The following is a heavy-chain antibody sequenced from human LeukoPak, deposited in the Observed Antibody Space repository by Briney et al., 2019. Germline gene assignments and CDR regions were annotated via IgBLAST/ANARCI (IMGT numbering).Heavy chain of an antibody. J-gene: IGHJ4*02. V-gene: IGHV4-34*01. CDR1: GGSFSGYY. CDR2: INHSGST. CDR3: ARGRNIAAADTYYFDY. Sequence: SETLSLTCAVYGGSFSGYYWSWIRQPPGKGLEWIGEINHSGSTNYNPSLKSRVTISVDTSKNQFSLKLSSVTAADTAVYYCARGRNIAAADTYYFDYWGQGTLVTVSS. D-gene: IGHD6-13*01.